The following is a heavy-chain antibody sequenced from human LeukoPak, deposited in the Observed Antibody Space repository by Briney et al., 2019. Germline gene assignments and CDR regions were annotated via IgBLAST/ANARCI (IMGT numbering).Heavy chain of an antibody. CDR2: IYYSGST. CDR1: GGSISSGDYY. V-gene: IGHV4-30-4*08. J-gene: IGHJ1*01. D-gene: IGHD1-1*01. CDR3: ARGKVPEYFQH. Sequence: PSETLSLTCTVSGGSISSGDYYWSWIRQPPGKGLEWIGYIYYSGSTYYNPSLKSRVTISVDTSKNQFSLKLSSVTAADTAVYYCARGKVPEYFQHWGQGTLVTVSS.